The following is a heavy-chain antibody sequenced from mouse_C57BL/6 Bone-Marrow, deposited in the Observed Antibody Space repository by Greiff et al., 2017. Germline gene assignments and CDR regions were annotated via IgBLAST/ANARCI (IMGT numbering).Heavy chain of an antibody. CDR2: IDPEDGET. D-gene: IGHD1-1*01. J-gene: IGHJ2*01. CDR3: ARSVICYGTNY. CDR1: GFTFTDYY. V-gene: IGHV14-2*01. Sequence: VQLQQSGAELVKPGASVKLSCTASGFTFTDYYIHWVKQRTEQGLEWIGRIDPEDGETKYAQKFKDKATITADTSSNTAYLQLSSLTSEDTAVYYCARSVICYGTNYWGQGTTLTVSS.